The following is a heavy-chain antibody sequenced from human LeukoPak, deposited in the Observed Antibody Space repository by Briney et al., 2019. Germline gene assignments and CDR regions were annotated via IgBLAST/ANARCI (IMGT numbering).Heavy chain of an antibody. D-gene: IGHD3-3*01. CDR2: INSDGSST. V-gene: IGHV3-74*01. J-gene: IGHJ4*02. CDR1: GFSFSSYW. CDR3: ARAVRAQPPADF. Sequence: GGSLRLSCAASGFSFSSYWMHWVRQAPGKGLVWVSRINSDGSSTTYADSVKGRSSISRDNAKNTLYLHLNSLRAEDTGVYYCARAVRAQPPADFWGQGTLVTVSS.